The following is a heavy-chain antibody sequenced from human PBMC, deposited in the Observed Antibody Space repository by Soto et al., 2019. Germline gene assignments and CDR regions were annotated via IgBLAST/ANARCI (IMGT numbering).Heavy chain of an antibody. J-gene: IGHJ3*02. CDR2: ITATGGTT. Sequence: GGSLILSCAASGFTFSGYSMSWVRQAPGKGLEWVSHITATGGTTSYADSVKGRFSISRDTSRNTLYLQMNNLGAEDTAVYYCAKCIHVFWNQAAFHIWGQGTMVTVSS. CDR3: AKCIHVFWNQAAFHI. CDR1: GFTFSGYS. D-gene: IGHD1-1*01. V-gene: IGHV3-23*01.